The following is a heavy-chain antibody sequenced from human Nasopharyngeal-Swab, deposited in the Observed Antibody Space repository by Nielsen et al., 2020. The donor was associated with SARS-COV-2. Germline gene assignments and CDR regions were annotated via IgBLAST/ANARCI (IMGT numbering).Heavy chain of an antibody. D-gene: IGHD1-26*01. CDR3: ARGYSGSYYEYFQH. CDR1: GFTFSSYA. V-gene: IGHV3-30*04. J-gene: IGHJ1*01. Sequence: GGSLRLSCAASGFTFSSYAMNWVRQAPGKGLEWVAVISYDGGNKYYADSVKGRFTIPRDNSKNTLYLQMNSLRAEDTAVYYCARGYSGSYYEYFQHWGQGTLVTVSS. CDR2: ISYDGGNK.